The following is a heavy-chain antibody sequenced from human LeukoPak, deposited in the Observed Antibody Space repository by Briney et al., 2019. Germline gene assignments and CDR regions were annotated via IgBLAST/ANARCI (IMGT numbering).Heavy chain of an antibody. CDR1: GFTFSSYS. J-gene: IGHJ4*02. D-gene: IGHD5-12*01. V-gene: IGHV3-21*01. CDR2: ISSSSSYI. Sequence: PGGSLRLSCAASGFTFSSYSMTWVRQAPGKGLEWVSSISSSSSYIYYADSVKGRFTISRDNAKNSLYLQMNSLRAEDTAVYYCARVGYSGYGVFDYWGQGTLVTVSS. CDR3: ARVGYSGYGVFDY.